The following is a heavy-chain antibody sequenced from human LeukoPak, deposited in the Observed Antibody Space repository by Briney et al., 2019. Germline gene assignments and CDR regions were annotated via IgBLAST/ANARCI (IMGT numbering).Heavy chain of an antibody. CDR2: INHSGST. V-gene: IGHV4-34*01. CDR1: GGSFSGYY. J-gene: IGHJ4*02. Sequence: SETLSLTCAVYGGSFSGYYWSWIRQPPGRGLEWIREINHSGSTNYNPSLKSRVTISVDTSKNQFSLKLSSVTAADTAVYYCARGEMATKPLDYWGQGTLVTVSS. CDR3: ARGEMATKPLDY. D-gene: IGHD5-24*01.